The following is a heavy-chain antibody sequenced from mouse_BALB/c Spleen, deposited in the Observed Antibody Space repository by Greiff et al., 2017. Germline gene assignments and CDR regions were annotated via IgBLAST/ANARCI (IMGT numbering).Heavy chain of an antibody. D-gene: IGHD2-10*01. CDR2: ISSGSSTI. V-gene: IGHV5-17*02. CDR3: ARKESYYGAMDY. CDR1: GFTFSSFG. Sequence: EVHLVESGGGLVQPGGSRKLSCAASGFTFSSFGMHWVRQAPEKGLEWVAYISSGSSTIYYADTVKGRFTISRDNPKNTLFLQMTSLRSEDTAMYYCARKESYYGAMDYWGQGTSVTVSS. J-gene: IGHJ4*01.